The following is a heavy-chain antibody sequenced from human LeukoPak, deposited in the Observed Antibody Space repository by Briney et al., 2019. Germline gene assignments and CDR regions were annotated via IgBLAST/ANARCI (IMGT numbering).Heavy chain of an antibody. CDR2: IYYSGIT. D-gene: IGHD6-6*01. J-gene: IGHJ3*01. Sequence: SETLSLTGTVSGGSISNYYWNYIRHPPGKGLEWIGYIYYSGITNYNPSLKSRVTISVDTSKNQFSLKLSSVTAADTAVYYCARGRTLHSASSWSDGFDVWGQGTMVTVSS. CDR3: ARGRTLHSASSWSDGFDV. V-gene: IGHV4-59*01. CDR1: GGSISNYY.